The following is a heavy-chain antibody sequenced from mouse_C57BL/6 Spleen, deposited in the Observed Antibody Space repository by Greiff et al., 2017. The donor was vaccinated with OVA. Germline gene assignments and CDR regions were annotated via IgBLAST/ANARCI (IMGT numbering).Heavy chain of an antibody. CDR3: ARSFTTVPSMDY. D-gene: IGHD1-1*01. Sequence: VKLVESGPELVKPGASVKISCKASGYAFSSSWMNWVKQRPGKGLEWIGRIYPGDGDTNYNGKFKGRATLTADKSSSTAYMQLSSLTSEDSAVYFCARSFTTVPSMDYWGQGTSVTVSS. J-gene: IGHJ4*01. CDR2: IYPGDGDT. CDR1: GYAFSSSW. V-gene: IGHV1-82*01.